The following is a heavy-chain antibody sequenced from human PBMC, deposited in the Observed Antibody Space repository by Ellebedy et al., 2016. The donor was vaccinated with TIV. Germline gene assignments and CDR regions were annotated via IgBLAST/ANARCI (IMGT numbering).Heavy chain of an antibody. Sequence: GESLKISCAASGFTFSSYSMNWVRQAPGKGLEWVSYISNDFSAIYYADSVKGRFTISRDNAKNTLYLQMNSLRAEDTAVYYCARGGGYHNMDPWGQGTTVTVSS. V-gene: IGHV3-48*04. J-gene: IGHJ6*02. CDR3: ARGGGYHNMDP. CDR2: ISNDFSAI. D-gene: IGHD3-10*01. CDR1: GFTFSSYS.